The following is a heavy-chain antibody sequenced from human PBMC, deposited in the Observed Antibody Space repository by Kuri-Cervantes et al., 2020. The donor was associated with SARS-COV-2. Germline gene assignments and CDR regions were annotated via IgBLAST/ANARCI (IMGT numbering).Heavy chain of an antibody. V-gene: IGHV3-13*05. CDR3: AKLLRGEIFEVVTPFDY. Sequence: GGSLRLSCAASGFTFSSYDMHWVRQATGKGLEWVSAIGTAGDPYYPGSVKGRFTISRDNSKNTLYLQMNSLRAEDTAVYYCAKLLRGEIFEVVTPFDYWGQGTLVTVSS. CDR2: IGTAGDP. D-gene: IGHD3-3*01. CDR1: GFTFSSYD. J-gene: IGHJ4*02.